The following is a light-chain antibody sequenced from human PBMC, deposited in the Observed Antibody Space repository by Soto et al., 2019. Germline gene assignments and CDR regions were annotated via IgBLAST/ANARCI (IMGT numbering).Light chain of an antibody. CDR3: QTWATGIRV. J-gene: IGLJ3*02. CDR1: SGHSIFA. CDR2: VNGDGSH. V-gene: IGLV4-69*01. Sequence: QPVLTQSPSASASLGASVKLTCTLSSGHSIFAIAWHQQQPEKGPRYLMKVNGDGSHNKGDGIPDRCSGSSSGAERYLTISSLQSEDEADYYCQTWATGIRVFGGGTKLTVL.